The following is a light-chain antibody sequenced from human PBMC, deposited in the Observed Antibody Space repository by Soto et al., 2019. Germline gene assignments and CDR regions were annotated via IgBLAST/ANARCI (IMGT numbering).Light chain of an antibody. CDR2: LNSDGSH. CDR3: QTWVTGIQV. CDR1: SGHSSYA. J-gene: IGLJ2*01. V-gene: IGLV4-69*01. Sequence: QSVLTQSPSASASLGASVKLTCTLSSGHSSYAIAWHQQRPEKGPRYLMKLNSDGSHSKGDGIPDRFSGSSSGAERYLTISSLQPEDEADYYSQTWVTGIQVFGGGTKVTVL.